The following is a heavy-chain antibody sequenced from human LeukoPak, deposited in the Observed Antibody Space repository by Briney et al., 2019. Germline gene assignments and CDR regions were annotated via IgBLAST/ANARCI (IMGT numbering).Heavy chain of an antibody. V-gene: IGHV4-39*02. J-gene: IGHJ6*03. Sequence: PSETLSLTCTVSGGSISTTNSYWGWIRQPPGKELEWIGNVDSSGTSHYNPSLRSRVTISVDTSKSHFSLKLTSVTAADTALYYCARLIDYGGFYFYYYMDVWGKGTTVAVSS. CDR1: GGSISTTNSY. CDR2: VDSSGTS. D-gene: IGHD4-17*01. CDR3: ARLIDYGGFYFYYYMDV.